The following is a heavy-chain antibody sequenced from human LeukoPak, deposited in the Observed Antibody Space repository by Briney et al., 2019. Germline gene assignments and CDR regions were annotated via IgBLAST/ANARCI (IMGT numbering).Heavy chain of an antibody. V-gene: IGHV1-18*01. CDR1: GYTFTIYG. Sequence: ASVTVSFTASGYTFTIYGFSWVRQAPGQGIEWMGWINAYNGNTNYAQNLQGRVTMTTDTSTSTAYMELRSLRSDDTAVYYCARRQGTTLNFDYWGQGTLVTVSS. CDR2: INAYNGNT. CDR3: ARRQGTTLNFDY. J-gene: IGHJ4*02. D-gene: IGHD1-1*01.